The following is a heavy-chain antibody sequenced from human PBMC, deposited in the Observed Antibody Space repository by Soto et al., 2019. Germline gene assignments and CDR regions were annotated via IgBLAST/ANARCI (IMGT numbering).Heavy chain of an antibody. Sequence: SETLSLTCTVSGGSISCSSYYWGWIRQPPGKGLEWIGSIYYSGSTYYNPSLKSRVTISVDTSKNQFSLKLSSVTAADTAVYYCARVATFRYMDVWGKGTTVTVSS. CDR3: ARVATFRYMDV. J-gene: IGHJ6*03. V-gene: IGHV4-39*01. CDR2: IYYSGST. D-gene: IGHD5-12*01. CDR1: GGSISCSSYY.